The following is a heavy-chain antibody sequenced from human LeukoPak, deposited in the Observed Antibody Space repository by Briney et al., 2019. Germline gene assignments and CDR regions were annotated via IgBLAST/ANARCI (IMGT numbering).Heavy chain of an antibody. Sequence: ASVKVSCKASGYTFTSYDINWARQATGQGLEWMGWMNPNSGNTGYAQKFQGRVTMTRNTSISTAYMELSSLRSEDTAVYYCARRSDNYDYVWGSYRYFGFDPWGQGTLVTVSS. V-gene: IGHV1-8*01. CDR1: GYTFTSYD. CDR2: MNPNSGNT. D-gene: IGHD3-16*02. CDR3: ARRSDNYDYVWGSYRYFGFDP. J-gene: IGHJ5*02.